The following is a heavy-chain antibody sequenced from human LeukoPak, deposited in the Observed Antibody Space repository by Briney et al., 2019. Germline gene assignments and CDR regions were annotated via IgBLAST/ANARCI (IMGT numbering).Heavy chain of an antibody. CDR1: GFTFSSYA. CDR2: ISGSGGST. CDR3: AKDPQAIVGALARNWFDP. D-gene: IGHD1-26*01. V-gene: IGHV3-23*01. J-gene: IGHJ5*02. Sequence: GGSLRLSCAASGFTFSSYAMSWVRQAPGKGLEWVSAISGSGGSTYYADSVKGRFTISRDNSKNTLYLQMNSLRAEDTAVYYCAKDPQAIVGALARNWFDPWGQGTLVTVSS.